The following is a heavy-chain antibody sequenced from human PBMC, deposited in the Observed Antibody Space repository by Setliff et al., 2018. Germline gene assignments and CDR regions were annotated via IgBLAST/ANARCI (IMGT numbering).Heavy chain of an antibody. CDR3: ARGPVMIVATGYFDY. CDR2: IYTSGST. J-gene: IGHJ4*02. D-gene: IGHD3-22*01. Sequence: PSETLSLTCAVYGGFFSGYYCSWIRQPAGKGLEWIGRIYTSGSTNYNPSLKSRVTISVDTSKNQFSLKLSSVTAADTAVYYCARGPVMIVATGYFDYWGQGTLVTVSS. V-gene: IGHV4-59*10. CDR1: GGFFSGYY.